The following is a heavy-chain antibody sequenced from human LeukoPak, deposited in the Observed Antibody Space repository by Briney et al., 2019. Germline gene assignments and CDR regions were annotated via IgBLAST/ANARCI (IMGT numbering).Heavy chain of an antibody. CDR2: INTNTGNP. Sequence: ASVKVSCEASGYTFTSYAMNWVRQAPGQGLEWMGWINTNTGNPTYAQGFTGRFVFSLDTSVTTSSLQISSLKAEDTAVYYCARDHVKLGSGFHPFDAFDIWGQGTLVTVSS. CDR1: GYTFTSYA. V-gene: IGHV7-4-1*02. CDR3: ARDHVKLGSGFHPFDAFDI. D-gene: IGHD3-22*01. J-gene: IGHJ3*02.